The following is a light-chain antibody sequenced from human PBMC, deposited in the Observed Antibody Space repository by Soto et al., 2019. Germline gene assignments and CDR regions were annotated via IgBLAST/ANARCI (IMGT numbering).Light chain of an antibody. V-gene: IGKV3D-15*01. J-gene: IGKJ1*01. Sequence: EILLTQSPATLSLSPGDSATLSCRASQRVSRNVAWYQQKPGQAPRLLISAASTGAAGVPARFNAAGSGTVFTLTISSLQSEDFAIYYCQQYNGWPLTFGQGTKVDIK. CDR2: AAS. CDR1: QRVSRN. CDR3: QQYNGWPLT.